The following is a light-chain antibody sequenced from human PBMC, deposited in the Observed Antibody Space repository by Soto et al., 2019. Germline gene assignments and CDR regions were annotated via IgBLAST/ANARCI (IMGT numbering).Light chain of an antibody. Sequence: QSALTQPRSVSGSPGQSVTISCTGTSSDVGGYNYVSWYQQHPGKAPKLMIYDVSKRPSGVPDRFYGSKSGNTASLTISGVQAEDEADYYCCSYAGSYTSFGGGTKRTVL. CDR2: DVS. V-gene: IGLV2-11*01. J-gene: IGLJ2*01. CDR1: SSDVGGYNY. CDR3: CSYAGSYTS.